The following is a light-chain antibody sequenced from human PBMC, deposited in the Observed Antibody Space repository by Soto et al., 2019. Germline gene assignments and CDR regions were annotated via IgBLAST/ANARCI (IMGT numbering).Light chain of an antibody. V-gene: IGKV3-15*01. J-gene: IGKJ4*01. CDR3: QQNNKWPPVT. Sequence: EVVMTQSPATVSVFPGEGATLSCRASQTISTDLAWYQQKPGQAPRLLIYGASTRATGVPDRFSGGGSGTEFTLTISSLQSEDFAFYYCQQNNKWPPVTFGGGTKVDIK. CDR2: GAS. CDR1: QTISTD.